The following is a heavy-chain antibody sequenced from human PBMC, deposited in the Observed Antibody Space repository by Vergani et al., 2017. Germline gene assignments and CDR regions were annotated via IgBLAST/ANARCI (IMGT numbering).Heavy chain of an antibody. V-gene: IGHV3-30-3*01. Sequence: QVQLVESGGGVVQPGRSLRLSCAASGFTFSSYAMHWVRQAPGKGLEWVAVISYDGSNKYYADSVKGRFTISRDNSKNTLYLQMNSLRAEDTAVYYCARDSLTGTNVPYYYYYYYMDVWGKGTTVTVSS. D-gene: IGHD1/OR15-1a*01. CDR3: ARDSLTGTNVPYYYYYYYMDV. CDR2: ISYDGSNK. CDR1: GFTFSSYA. J-gene: IGHJ6*03.